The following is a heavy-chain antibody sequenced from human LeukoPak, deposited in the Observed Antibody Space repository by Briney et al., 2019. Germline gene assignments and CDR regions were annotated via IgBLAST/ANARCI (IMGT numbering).Heavy chain of an antibody. CDR3: ARETPDSSSWYSTTLFDY. D-gene: IGHD6-13*01. J-gene: IGHJ4*02. CDR1: GGSIPGYY. CDR2: IYTSGST. Sequence: SETLSLTCTVSGGSIPGYYWSWVRQPAGKGLEWIGRIYTSGSTNYNPSLKSRVSMSVDTSKNQFSLKLSSVTAADTAVYYCARETPDSSSWYSTTLFDYWGQGTLVTVSS. V-gene: IGHV4-4*07.